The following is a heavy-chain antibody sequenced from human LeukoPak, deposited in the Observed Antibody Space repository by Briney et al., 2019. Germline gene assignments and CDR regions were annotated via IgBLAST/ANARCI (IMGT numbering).Heavy chain of an antibody. D-gene: IGHD2-2*02. Sequence: GSVKVSCKVSGYTLTELSMHRVRQAPGKGLEWMGGFDPEDGETIYAQKFQGRVTMTEDTSTDTAYMELSSLRSEDTAVYYCATDRLLYPPTGAFDIWGQGTMVTVSS. CDR2: FDPEDGET. CDR3: ATDRLLYPPTGAFDI. J-gene: IGHJ3*02. CDR1: GYTLTELS. V-gene: IGHV1-24*01.